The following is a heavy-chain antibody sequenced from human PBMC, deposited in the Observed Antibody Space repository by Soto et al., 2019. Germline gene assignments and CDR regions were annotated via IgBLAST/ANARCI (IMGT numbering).Heavy chain of an antibody. CDR2: IHYSGST. D-gene: IGHD2-8*01. CDR3: ARHEGNGNVWPLDY. CDR1: GGSISSSY. V-gene: IGHV4-59*04. Sequence: SETLSLTCSVSGGSISSSYWNWIRQPAGKGLEWIGNIHYSGSTYYMPSLRSRVTLSVDTSKNQFSLRLTSVTAEDTAVYYCARHEGNGNVWPLDYWGQGILVTVSS. J-gene: IGHJ4*02.